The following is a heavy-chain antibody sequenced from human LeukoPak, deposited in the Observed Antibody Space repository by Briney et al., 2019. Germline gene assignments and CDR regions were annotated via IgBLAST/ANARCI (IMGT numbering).Heavy chain of an antibody. CDR2: IKQDGSEK. D-gene: IGHD3-3*01. CDR1: GFTFSSYW. V-gene: IGHV3-7*03. CDR3: ARTPRANLEWLPSFDY. Sequence: AGGSLRLSCAASGFTFSSYWMSWVRQAPGEGLEWVATIKQDGSEKYYVDSVKGRFTISRDNAKNSLYLQMNSLRAEDTAVYYCARTPRANLEWLPSFDYWGQGTLVTVSS. J-gene: IGHJ4*02.